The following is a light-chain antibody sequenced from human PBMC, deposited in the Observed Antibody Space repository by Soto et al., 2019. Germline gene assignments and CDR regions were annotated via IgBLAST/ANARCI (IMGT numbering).Light chain of an antibody. CDR1: QSVSSSY. V-gene: IGKV3-20*01. J-gene: IGKJ1*01. Sequence: EMVGTQSPGSVSLCAGEKATLSGRSSQSVSSSYLAWYQQKPGQAPRLLIYGASNGATGIPDRFSGSGSGTDFTLTISSLEPDDFAVYYCQQYGSSPVTFGQGTKVDIK. CDR3: QQYGSSPVT. CDR2: GAS.